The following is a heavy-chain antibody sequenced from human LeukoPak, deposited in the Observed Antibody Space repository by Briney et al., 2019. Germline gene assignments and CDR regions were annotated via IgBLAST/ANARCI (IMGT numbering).Heavy chain of an antibody. J-gene: IGHJ5*02. D-gene: IGHD6-19*01. CDR3: ARGGSQWLVDWFDP. CDR1: GGSISSYY. V-gene: IGHV4-4*07. CDR2: IYTSGST. Sequence: SETLSLTCTVSGGSISSYYWSWIRQPAGKGLEWIGRIYTSGSTNYNPSLKSRVSISVDTSKNQFSLKLSSVTAADTAVYYCARGGSQWLVDWFDPWGQGILVTVSS.